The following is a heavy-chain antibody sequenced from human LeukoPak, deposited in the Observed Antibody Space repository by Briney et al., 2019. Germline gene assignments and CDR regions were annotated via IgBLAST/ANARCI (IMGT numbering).Heavy chain of an antibody. CDR3: ARAAEVGDYYYYYMDV. CDR2: IYYSGST. D-gene: IGHD3-16*01. Sequence: PSETLSLTCTVSGGSISSYYWSWIRQPPGKGLEWIGYIYYSGSTNYNPSLKSRVTISVDTSKNQFSLKLSSVTAADTAVYYCARAAEVGDYYYYYMDVWGKGTTVTDPS. J-gene: IGHJ6*03. CDR1: GGSISSYY. V-gene: IGHV4-59*01.